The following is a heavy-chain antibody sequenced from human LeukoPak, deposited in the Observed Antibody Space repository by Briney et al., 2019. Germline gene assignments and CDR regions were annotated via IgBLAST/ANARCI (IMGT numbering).Heavy chain of an antibody. CDR1: GGTFSGYT. J-gene: IGHJ5*02. CDR3: ARANWGSENWFGP. Sequence: SVKVSCKASGGTFSGYTISWVRQAPGQGLEWMGRIIPILGIANYAQKFQGRVTITADKSTSTAYMELSSLRSEDTAVYYCARANWGSENWFGPWGQGTLVTVSS. CDR2: IIPILGIA. D-gene: IGHD7-27*01. V-gene: IGHV1-69*02.